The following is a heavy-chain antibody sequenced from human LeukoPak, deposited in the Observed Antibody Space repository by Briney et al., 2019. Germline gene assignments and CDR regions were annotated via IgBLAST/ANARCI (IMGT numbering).Heavy chain of an antibody. V-gene: IGHV3-7*01. Sequence: PGGSLRLSCAASGFTFSDYWMSWVRQAPGKGLEWVAYIKQDGGEKYYVDSVKGRFTISRDNARNSLYLQMDSLGLEDRAVYYWARARRYGTGCPDYWGQGTQVTVSS. CDR2: IKQDGGEK. J-gene: IGHJ4*02. CDR3: ARARRYGTGCPDY. CDR1: GFTFSDYW. D-gene: IGHD2-8*02.